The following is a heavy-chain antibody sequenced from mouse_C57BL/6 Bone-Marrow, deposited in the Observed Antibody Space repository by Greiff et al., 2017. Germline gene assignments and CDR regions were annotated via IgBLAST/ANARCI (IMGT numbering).Heavy chain of an antibody. J-gene: IGHJ4*01. CDR2: ISSGSSTI. Sequence: EVKLVESGGGLVKPGGSLKLSCAASGFTFSDYGMHWVRQAPEKGLEWVAYISSGSSTIYYAATVKGRFTISRDNAKNTLFLQMTSLRSEDTAMYYCARYDWYYAMDYWGKGTSVTVSS. CDR1: GFTFSDYG. D-gene: IGHD2-12*01. V-gene: IGHV5-17*01. CDR3: ARYDWYYAMDY.